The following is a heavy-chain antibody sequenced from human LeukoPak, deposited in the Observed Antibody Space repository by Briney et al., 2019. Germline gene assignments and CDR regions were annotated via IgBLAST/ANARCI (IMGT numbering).Heavy chain of an antibody. J-gene: IGHJ4*02. CDR1: GYTLTELS. CDR2: FDPEDGET. Sequence: ASVKVSCKVSGYTLTELSMHWVRQAPGKGLEWMGGFDPEDGETIYAQKFQGRLTMTEDTSTDTAYMDLSSLRSEDTAVYYCARSYGKYSSSPRYWGQGTLVTVSS. V-gene: IGHV1-24*01. D-gene: IGHD6-13*01. CDR3: ARSYGKYSSSPRY.